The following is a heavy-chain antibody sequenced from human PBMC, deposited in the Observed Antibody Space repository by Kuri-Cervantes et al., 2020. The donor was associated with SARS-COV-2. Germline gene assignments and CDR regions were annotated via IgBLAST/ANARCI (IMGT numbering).Heavy chain of an antibody. CDR1: GGTFSSYA. J-gene: IGHJ3*02. CDR2: IIPIFGTA. V-gene: IGHV1-69*05. CDR3: VRFRYYDSSRNASDI. Sequence: SVKVSCKASGGTFSSYAISWVRQAPGQGLEWMGGIIPIFGTANYAQKFQGRVTMTRNTSISTAYMELSSLRSDDTAVYYCVRFRYYDSSRNASDIWGQGTLVTVSS. D-gene: IGHD3-22*01.